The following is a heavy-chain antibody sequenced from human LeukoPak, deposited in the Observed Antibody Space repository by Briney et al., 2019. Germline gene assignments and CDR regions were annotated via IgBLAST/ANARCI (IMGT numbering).Heavy chain of an antibody. CDR1: GYTFTSYG. CDR2: ISAYNGNT. V-gene: IGHV1-18*01. CDR3: ARLLYYGSGSSLYYFDY. Sequence: ASVKVSCKASGYTFTSYGISWVRQAPGQGLEWMGWISAYNGNTNYAQKLQGRVTMTTDTSTSTAYMELRSLRSDDTAVYYCARLLYYGSGSSLYYFDYWGQGTLVTVSS. J-gene: IGHJ4*02. D-gene: IGHD3-10*01.